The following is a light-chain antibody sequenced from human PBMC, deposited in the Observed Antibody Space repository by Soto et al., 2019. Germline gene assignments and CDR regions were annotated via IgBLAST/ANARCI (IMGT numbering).Light chain of an antibody. CDR1: SSDVGGYNS. CDR3: SSYTSSSTLV. CDR2: EVS. Sequence: QSALTQPASVSGSPGQSITVSCTGTSSDVGGYNSVSWYQQHPGKAPKLMIYEVSNRPSGVSNRFSGPKSGNTASLTISGLQAEDEADYYCSSYTSSSTLVFGGGTQLTVL. V-gene: IGLV2-14*01. J-gene: IGLJ2*01.